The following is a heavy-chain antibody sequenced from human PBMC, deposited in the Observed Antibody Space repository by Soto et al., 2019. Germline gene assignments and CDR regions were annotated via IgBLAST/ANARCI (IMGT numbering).Heavy chain of an antibody. CDR1: GGSISSSNW. CDR2: IYHSGST. Sequence: QVQLQESGPGLVKPSGTLSLTCAVSGGSISSSNWWSWVRQPPGKGLEGIGEIYHSGSTNYNPSLKSRVTISVDKSKNQFSLKLSSVTAADTAVYYCAREPYDSSGYLGRYFDLWGRGTLVTVSS. D-gene: IGHD3-22*01. J-gene: IGHJ2*01. CDR3: AREPYDSSGYLGRYFDL. V-gene: IGHV4-4*02.